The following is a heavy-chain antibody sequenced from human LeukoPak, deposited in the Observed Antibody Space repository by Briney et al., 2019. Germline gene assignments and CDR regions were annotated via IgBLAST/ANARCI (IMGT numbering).Heavy chain of an antibody. J-gene: IGHJ5*02. V-gene: IGHV3-23*01. Sequence: GGSLRLSCAASGFTFSSYAMSWVRQAPGKGLEWVSAISGSGGSTYYADSVKGRFTISRDNSKNTLYLQMNSLRAGDTAVYYCAKDLVRRTWFDPWGQGTLVTVSS. CDR2: ISGSGGST. D-gene: IGHD3-16*01. CDR1: GFTFSSYA. CDR3: AKDLVRRTWFDP.